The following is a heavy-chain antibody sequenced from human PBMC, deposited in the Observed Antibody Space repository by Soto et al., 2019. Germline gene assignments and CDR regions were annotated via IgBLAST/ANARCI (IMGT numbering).Heavy chain of an antibody. CDR3: TTDVDTAMELDY. CDR1: SVSNAW. Sequence: SVSNAWMNWVHQAPGKGLEWVGRIKSKTDGGTTDYAAPVKGRFTISRDDSKNTLYLQMNSLKTEDTAVYYCTTDVDTAMELDYWGQGTLVTVSS. J-gene: IGHJ4*02. CDR2: IKSKTDGGTT. V-gene: IGHV3-15*07. D-gene: IGHD5-18*01.